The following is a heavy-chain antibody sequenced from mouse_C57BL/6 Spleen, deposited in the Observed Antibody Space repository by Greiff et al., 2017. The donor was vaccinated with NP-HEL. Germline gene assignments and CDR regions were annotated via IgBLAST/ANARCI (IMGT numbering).Heavy chain of an antibody. J-gene: IGHJ2*01. Sequence: VQLQQSGPELVKPGASVKISCKVSGYTFTDDYMNWVKQSYGKSLEWIGDIIPNNGGTSYNQKFKSKATLTVDKSSSTAYMELRGLTSEDSAVYYCAKKGSGGGGFDYWGQGTTLTVSS. CDR3: AKKGSGGGGFDY. CDR1: GYTFTDDY. D-gene: IGHD1-1*02. CDR2: IIPNNGGT. V-gene: IGHV1-26*01.